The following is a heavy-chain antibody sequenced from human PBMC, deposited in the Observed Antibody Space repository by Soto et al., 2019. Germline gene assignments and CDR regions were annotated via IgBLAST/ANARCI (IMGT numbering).Heavy chain of an antibody. V-gene: IGHV1-69*01. CDR1: GGTFSSYA. CDR3: ARDGTYGLVPFDY. D-gene: IGHD3-10*01. CDR2: IIPIFGTA. J-gene: IGHJ4*02. Sequence: QVQLVQSGAEVKKPGSSVKVSCKASGGTFSSYAISWVRQAPGQVLEWKGGIIPIFGTANYGQKFQGRVTITADESTSTAYMELSSLRSENTAVYYCARDGTYGLVPFDYWGQGTLVTVSS.